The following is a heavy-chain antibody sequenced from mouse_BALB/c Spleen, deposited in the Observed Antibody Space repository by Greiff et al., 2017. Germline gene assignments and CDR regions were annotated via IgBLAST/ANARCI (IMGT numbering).Heavy chain of an antibody. CDR3: ARDGGYGDDVAFAY. D-gene: IGHD2-2*01. CDR2: INPNNGGT. J-gene: IGHJ3*01. CDR1: GYTFTDYN. V-gene: IGHV1-18*01. Sequence: VQLQQSGPELVKPGASVKIPCKASGYTFTDYNMDWVKQSHGKSLEWIGDINPNNGGTIYNQKFKGKATLTVDKSSSTAYMELRSLTSEDTAVYYCARDGGYGDDVAFAYWGQGTLVTVSA.